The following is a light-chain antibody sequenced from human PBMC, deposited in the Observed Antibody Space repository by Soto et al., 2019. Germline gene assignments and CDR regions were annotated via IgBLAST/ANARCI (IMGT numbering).Light chain of an antibody. J-gene: IGLJ1*01. CDR3: TSYIRSSTLDYV. CDR1: SSDVGGYNY. Sequence: QSVLTQTASVSGSPGQSITISCTGTSSDVGGYNYVSWYQQYPGKAPKLMIYEVSNRPSGVSNRFSGSKSGNTASLTISGLQAEDEADHYCTSYIRSSTLDYVFGTGTKVTVL. CDR2: EVS. V-gene: IGLV2-14*01.